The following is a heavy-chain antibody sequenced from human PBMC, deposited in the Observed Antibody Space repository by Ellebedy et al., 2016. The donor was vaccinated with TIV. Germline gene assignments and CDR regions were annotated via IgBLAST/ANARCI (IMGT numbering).Heavy chain of an antibody. V-gene: IGHV4-39*01. CDR2: ISYDGSA. CDR1: GASIPSRDYY. CDR3: ARPDRVSSGWYGY. D-gene: IGHD6-19*01. Sequence: SETLSLXCTVSGASIPSRDYYWGWIRQPPGKGLAWIGSISYDGSAYYNQSLKSRVTMSVDTSKNQFSLIVTSVTAADTSVYYCARPDRVSSGWYGYWGQGTLVTVSS. J-gene: IGHJ4*02.